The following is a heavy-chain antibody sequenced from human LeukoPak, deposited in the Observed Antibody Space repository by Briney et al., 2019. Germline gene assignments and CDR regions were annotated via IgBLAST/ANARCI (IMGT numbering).Heavy chain of an antibody. J-gene: IGHJ4*02. CDR3: RTDRYGDYGDYIDY. Sequence: ASVKVSCKASGYTFTGYYMHWVRQAPGQGLKWMGWINPNSGGTNYAQKFQGRVTMTRDTSISTAYMEQSRLRSDDTAVYYCRTDRYGDYGDYIDYWGQGTLVTVSS. CDR1: GYTFTGYY. CDR2: INPNSGGT. D-gene: IGHD4-17*01. V-gene: IGHV1-2*02.